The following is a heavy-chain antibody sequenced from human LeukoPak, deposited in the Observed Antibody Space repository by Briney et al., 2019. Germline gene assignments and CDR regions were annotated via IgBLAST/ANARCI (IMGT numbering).Heavy chain of an antibody. CDR2: IKSKTDGGTT. D-gene: IGHD3-9*01. V-gene: IGHV3-15*01. J-gene: IGHJ4*02. CDR1: GFTFSNAG. Sequence: GGSLRLSCAAPGFTFSNAGMSWVRQAPGKGLELVGRIKSKTDGGTTDYAAPMKGIFTISREYSKNTLSLQMNSLKPEATAVYYCTTYHRVILTGYYSFDYWGQGTLVTVSS. CDR3: TTYHRVILTGYYSFDY.